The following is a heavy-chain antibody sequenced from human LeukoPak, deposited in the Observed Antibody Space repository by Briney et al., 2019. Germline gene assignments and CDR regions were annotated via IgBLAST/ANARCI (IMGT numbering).Heavy chain of an antibody. CDR3: ARGKYTSFDN. CDR2: TYYRSMWSF. Sequence: SQTLSLTCAISGDSLFTSSVAWNWIRQSPSRCLEWLGRTYYRSMWSFDYAISVKSRISISTDTSKNHFSLQLNSVTPEDTAVYYCARGKYTSFDNWGQGTLVTVSS. V-gene: IGHV6-1*01. J-gene: IGHJ4*02. CDR1: GDSLFTSSVA. D-gene: IGHD2-2*01.